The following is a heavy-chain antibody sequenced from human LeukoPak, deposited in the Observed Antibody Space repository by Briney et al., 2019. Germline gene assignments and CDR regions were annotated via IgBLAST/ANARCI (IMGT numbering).Heavy chain of an antibody. CDR2: IRRKANGGTT. CDR3: ARAALCSGTSYYRYFDY. Sequence: PGRSLRLSCTASGFTFGDYGMSWFRQPPGKGLEWVGFIRRKANGGTTEHAASVKGRFTVSRDDSKSIAYLQMNSLKTEDAAVYYCARAALCSGTSYYRYFDYWGQGTLVTVSS. D-gene: IGHD2-2*01. CDR1: GFTFGDYG. V-gene: IGHV3-49*03. J-gene: IGHJ4*02.